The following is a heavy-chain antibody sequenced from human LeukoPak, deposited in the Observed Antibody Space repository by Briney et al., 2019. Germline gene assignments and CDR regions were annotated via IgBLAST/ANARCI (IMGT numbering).Heavy chain of an antibody. CDR3: VRDIQWRFDP. CDR1: GYIFTSYG. D-gene: IGHD2-8*01. J-gene: IGHJ5*02. Sequence: GASVTVSCKASGYIFTSYGISWVRQAPGQGLEWMGWISTNKGNTNYAQRLQGRVTMTTDTSTSTAYMELRSLRSDDTAIYYCVRDIQWRFDPWGQGSLVTVPS. V-gene: IGHV1-18*01. CDR2: ISTNKGNT.